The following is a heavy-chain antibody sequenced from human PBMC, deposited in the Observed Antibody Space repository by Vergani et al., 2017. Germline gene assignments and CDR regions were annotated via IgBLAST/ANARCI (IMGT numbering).Heavy chain of an antibody. V-gene: IGHV4-4*03. CDR3: ATIGYRRWGYYFDY. CDR2: ICHTEDT. Sequence: QVQLQESGAGLVKPPGTLSLTCAVSGDSICSNNCWTWVRKPPGKGLEWIGEICHTEDTKYSPSLKGRVTVSVDESRNLFSLRLNSVTAADTAVYYCATIGYRRWGYYFDYWGQGILVTVSS. J-gene: IGHJ4*02. D-gene: IGHD2-2*02. CDR1: GDSICSNNC.